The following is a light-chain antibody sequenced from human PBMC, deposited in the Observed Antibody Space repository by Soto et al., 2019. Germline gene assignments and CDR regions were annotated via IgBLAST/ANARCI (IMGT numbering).Light chain of an antibody. CDR3: QQYNTYPLT. V-gene: IGKV1-5*03. CDR1: QSISTR. Sequence: DIQMTQSPSTLSASVGDRVTITCRASQSISTRLAWYQQKPGKATKLLIYKASSLESGVPSRFSGSGSGTEFTLTISSLQPDDFATYYCQQYNTYPLTYGGGTTVEIK. J-gene: IGKJ4*01. CDR2: KAS.